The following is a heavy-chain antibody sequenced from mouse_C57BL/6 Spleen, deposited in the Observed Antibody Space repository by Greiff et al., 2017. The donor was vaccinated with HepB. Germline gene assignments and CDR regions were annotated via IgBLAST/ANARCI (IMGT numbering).Heavy chain of an antibody. Sequence: EVKLMESEGGLVQPGSSMKLSCTASGFTFSDYYMAWVRQVPEKGLEWVANINYDGSSTYYLDSLKSRFIISRDNAKNILYLQMSSLKSEDTATYYCARDGYYGNYVTGFDYWGQGTTLTVSS. J-gene: IGHJ2*01. CDR1: GFTFSDYY. V-gene: IGHV5-16*01. CDR3: ARDGYYGNYVTGFDY. CDR2: INYDGSST. D-gene: IGHD2-1*01.